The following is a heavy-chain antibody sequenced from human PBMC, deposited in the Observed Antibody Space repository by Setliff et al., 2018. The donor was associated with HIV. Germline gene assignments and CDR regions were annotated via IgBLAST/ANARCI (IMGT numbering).Heavy chain of an antibody. CDR2: IITIFGKV. CDR1: GGSFSSFA. Sequence: SVKVSCKASGGSFSSFAFSWIRQAPGQGLEWMGGIITIFGKVEYAQKFQGRVTITADGSTRTVYMVLSSLRSEDTAVYYCARGTDGDYYYYMDVWGKGTTVTVSS. V-gene: IGHV1-69*13. CDR3: ARGTDGDYYYYMDV. J-gene: IGHJ6*03. D-gene: IGHD3-10*01.